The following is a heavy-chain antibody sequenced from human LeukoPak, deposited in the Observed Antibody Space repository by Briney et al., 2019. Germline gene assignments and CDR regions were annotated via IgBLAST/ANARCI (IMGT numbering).Heavy chain of an antibody. CDR1: GSTFTGYY. CDR2: INPNSGGT. V-gene: IGHV1-2*02. J-gene: IGHJ4*02. Sequence: ASVKVSCKGSGSTFTGYYMHWVRQAPGQGLELMEWINPNSGGTNYEQKFQGRVTMTRDRSISTAYMELSRLRSDDTAVYYCARDLPLTGLYDYWGQGTLVTVSS. D-gene: IGHD3-9*01. CDR3: ARDLPLTGLYDY.